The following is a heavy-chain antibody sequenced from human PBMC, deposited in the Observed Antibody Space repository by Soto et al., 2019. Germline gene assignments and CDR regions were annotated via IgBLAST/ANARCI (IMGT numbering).Heavy chain of an antibody. Sequence: EVQLLESGGGLVQPGGSLRLSCAASGFTFSSYAMSWVRQAPGKGLEWVSAISGSGGSTYYADSVKGRFTISRDNSKNTLYLQMNSLRAEDTAVYYCAKIWDYDDSSGYYEGAFDIWGQGTMVTVSS. D-gene: IGHD3-22*01. CDR3: AKIWDYDDSSGYYEGAFDI. CDR2: ISGSGGST. V-gene: IGHV3-23*01. J-gene: IGHJ3*02. CDR1: GFTFSSYA.